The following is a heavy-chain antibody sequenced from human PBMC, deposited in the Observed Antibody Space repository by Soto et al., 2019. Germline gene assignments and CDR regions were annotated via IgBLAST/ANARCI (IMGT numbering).Heavy chain of an antibody. J-gene: IGHJ3*02. Sequence: GGSLRLSCAASGFTFSSYWMSWVRQAPGKGLEWVANIKQEGSEKYYVDSVKGRFTISRDNAKNSLYLQMNSLRAEDTAVYYCARPQPAYYDILTGYYSISFAAFDIWGQGTMVTVSS. CDR1: GFTFSSYW. V-gene: IGHV3-7*05. D-gene: IGHD3-9*01. CDR3: ARPQPAYYDILTGYYSISFAAFDI. CDR2: IKQEGSEK.